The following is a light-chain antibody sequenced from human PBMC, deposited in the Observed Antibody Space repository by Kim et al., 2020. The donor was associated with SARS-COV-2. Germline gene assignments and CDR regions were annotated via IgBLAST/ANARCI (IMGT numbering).Light chain of an antibody. CDR3: SSYTTSTTWV. J-gene: IGLJ3*02. V-gene: IGLV2-14*03. CDR1: SSDIGAYNS. CDR2: DVR. Sequence: QSALTQPASVSGSPGQSITISCTGTSSDIGAYNSASWFQQYPGKAPKVILYDVRSRASGISNRFSGSKSGNTVSLTITGLQTEDEADYYCSSYTTSTTWVFGGGTQLTVL.